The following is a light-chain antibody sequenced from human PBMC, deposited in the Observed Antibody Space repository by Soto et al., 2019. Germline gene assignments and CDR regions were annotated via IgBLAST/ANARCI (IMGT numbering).Light chain of an antibody. CDR3: QQYGSSPQCT. CDR2: GAS. J-gene: IGKJ1*01. CDR1: QSVSSSY. Sequence: EIVLTQSPGTLSLSLGERATLSCRASQSVSSSYLSWYQQKPGQAPRLLIYGASSRATGIPDRCSGSGSGTDFTLTISRLEAEDFAVYYCQQYGSSPQCTFGQGTKVDI. V-gene: IGKV3-20*01.